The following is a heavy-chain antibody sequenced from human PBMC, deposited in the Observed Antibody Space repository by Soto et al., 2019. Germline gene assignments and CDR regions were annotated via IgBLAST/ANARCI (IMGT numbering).Heavy chain of an antibody. V-gene: IGHV4-39*01. D-gene: IGHD2-15*01. CDR2: IYYSGST. Sequence: ETLSLTCTVSGGSISSSSYYWGWIRQPPGKGLEWIGSIYYSGSTYYNPSLKSRVTISVDTSKNQFSLKLSSVTAADTAVYYCARQDIVVVVAATLVWFDPWGQGTLVTVSS. J-gene: IGHJ5*02. CDR1: GGSISSSSYY. CDR3: ARQDIVVVVAATLVWFDP.